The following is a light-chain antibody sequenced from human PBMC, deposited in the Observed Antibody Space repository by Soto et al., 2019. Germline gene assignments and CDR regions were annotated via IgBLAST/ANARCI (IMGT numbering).Light chain of an antibody. V-gene: IGKV1-5*03. J-gene: IGKJ4*02. CDR2: KTS. CDR3: KHYDTYSP. CDR1: QIISNR. Sequence: DIQMTQSPSTLSASVGDRVTITCRASQIISNRLAWYQQKPGKAPKLLIYKTSSLESGVPARFSGSGSGTEFTLTISSLQPDDFATYFCKHYDTYSPFGGGTKVEIK.